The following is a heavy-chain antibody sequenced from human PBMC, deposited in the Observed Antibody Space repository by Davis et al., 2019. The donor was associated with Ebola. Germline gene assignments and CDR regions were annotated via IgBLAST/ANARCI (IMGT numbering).Heavy chain of an antibody. CDR1: GFTFSSHG. J-gene: IGHJ5*02. Sequence: GESLKISCAASGFTFSSHGMHWVRQAPGKGLEWVAFIQSDGSNKYYADSVKGRFTISRDNSKNTVYLQLNILRPEDTAVYNCAKDDGPRRLADPWGQGTLVTVSS. D-gene: IGHD5-24*01. V-gene: IGHV3-30*02. CDR3: AKDDGPRRLADP. CDR2: IQSDGSNK.